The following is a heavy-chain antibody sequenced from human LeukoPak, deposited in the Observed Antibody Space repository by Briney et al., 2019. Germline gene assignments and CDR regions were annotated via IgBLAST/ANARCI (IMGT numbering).Heavy chain of an antibody. CDR3: AREVVIFPDYYYYGMDV. D-gene: IGHD3-9*01. CDR1: GFPFRDYY. J-gene: IGHJ6*02. CDR2: ISRSGDTL. V-gene: IGHV3-11*01. Sequence: GGSLRLSCAASGFPFRDYYMTWLRQAPGKGLEWISYISRSGDTLYYADSVEGRFTISRDNAKNSLFLQMNSLRADDTAVYYCAREVVIFPDYYYYGMDVWGQGTTVTVSS.